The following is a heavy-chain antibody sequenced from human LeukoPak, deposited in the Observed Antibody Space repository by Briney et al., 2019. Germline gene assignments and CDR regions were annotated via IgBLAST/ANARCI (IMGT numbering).Heavy chain of an antibody. D-gene: IGHD1-26*01. J-gene: IGHJ4*02. CDR1: GFTFSRYN. CDR2: ISSSSLTI. CDR3: VSGVSGTYYTDY. V-gene: IGHV3-48*04. Sequence: PGGSLRLSCAASGFTFSRYNMNWVRQAPGKGLEWVSYISSSSLTIYYADFVKGRFTVSRDNAKNSLYLQINSLRPEDTAVYYCVSGVSGTYYTDYWGQGTLVTVSS.